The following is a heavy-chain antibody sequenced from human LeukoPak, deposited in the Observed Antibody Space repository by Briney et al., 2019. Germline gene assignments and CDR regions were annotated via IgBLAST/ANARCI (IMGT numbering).Heavy chain of an antibody. D-gene: IGHD6-13*01. CDR2: ISSSNRYT. CDR3: VKDRWQSLPYYFDY. CDR1: GFTFSDYY. J-gene: IGHJ4*02. Sequence: PGGSLRLSCAASGFTFSDYYMSWIRQAPGKGLEWVSYISSSNRYTNYADSVKGRFTISRDNSKNTLYLQMSSLKPEDTPVFYCVKDRWQSLPYYFDYWGQGTLVTVSS. V-gene: IGHV3-11*06.